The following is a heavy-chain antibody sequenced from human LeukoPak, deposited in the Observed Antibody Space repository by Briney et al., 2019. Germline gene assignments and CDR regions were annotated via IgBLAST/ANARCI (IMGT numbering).Heavy chain of an antibody. J-gene: IGHJ4*02. D-gene: IGHD5-24*01. Sequence: GRSRRLSCAASGFMFSSNWMSWVRLAPGKGLEWVANIKEDGTETYYVDSVKGRFTISRDNAKNSLYLQMNSLRVEDTAVYYCAKEGRSLQTYWGQGTLVTVSS. CDR3: AKEGRSLQTY. V-gene: IGHV3-7*03. CDR2: IKEDGTET. CDR1: GFMFSSNW.